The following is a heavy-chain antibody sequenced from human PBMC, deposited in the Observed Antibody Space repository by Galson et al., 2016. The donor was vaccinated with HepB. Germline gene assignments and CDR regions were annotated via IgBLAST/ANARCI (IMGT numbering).Heavy chain of an antibody. Sequence: SVKVSCKASGGTFNMYNINWVRQAPGHGLEWMGAIIPLFGNTNYTEKFRGRITISADQSTNTVYMELTSLRYEDTAVYYCARGIDYYLPYYGMDVWGQGTKVTVSS. D-gene: IGHD4/OR15-4a*01. V-gene: IGHV1-69*13. J-gene: IGHJ6*02. CDR2: IIPLFGNT. CDR1: GGTFNMYN. CDR3: ARGIDYYLPYYGMDV.